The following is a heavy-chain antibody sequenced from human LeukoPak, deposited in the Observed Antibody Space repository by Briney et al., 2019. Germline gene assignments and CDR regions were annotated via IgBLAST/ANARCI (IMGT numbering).Heavy chain of an antibody. CDR1: GYTXTNYG. D-gene: IGHD3-9*01. CDR3: ARVVYDTDWSYFDF. Sequence: ASVKVSCKASGYTXTNYGITWVRQAPGQGLEWMGWITADNGNTNYGQRLQGRVTMTTDTSTNTAYMELRSLRSDDTAVYYCARVVYDTDWSYFDFWTQGTLVTVSS. J-gene: IGHJ4*02. V-gene: IGHV1-18*01. CDR2: ITADNGNT.